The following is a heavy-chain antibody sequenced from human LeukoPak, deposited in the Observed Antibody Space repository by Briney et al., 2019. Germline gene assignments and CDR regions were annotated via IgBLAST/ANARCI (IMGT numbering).Heavy chain of an antibody. CDR3: ARRRYYDSTGYNPTYYFDY. J-gene: IGHJ4*02. CDR2: IYNTVDT. V-gene: IGHV4-59*01. Sequence: PSETLSLTCTVSGDSIIGYYWSWIRQSPGKRLEWIGYIYNTVDTTYNHSLESRVTISLDMSNNQFFLRLSSVAAADTAVYYCARRRYYDSTGYNPTYYFDYWGQGILVTVSS. D-gene: IGHD3-22*01. CDR1: GDSIIGYY.